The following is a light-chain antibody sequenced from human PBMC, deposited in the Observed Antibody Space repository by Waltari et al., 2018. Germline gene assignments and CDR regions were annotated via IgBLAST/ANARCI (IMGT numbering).Light chain of an antibody. J-gene: IGKJ5*01. Sequence: DIVLTQSPATLSLSPGEKATLSCRARQSVGSNVAWYQQKAGQAPRLLIYDASNRATGIPARFSGSGSGTDFTLTISSLEPEDFAVYYCQQRSSWPSITFGQGTRLEIK. V-gene: IGKV3-11*01. CDR1: QSVGSN. CDR2: DAS. CDR3: QQRSSWPSIT.